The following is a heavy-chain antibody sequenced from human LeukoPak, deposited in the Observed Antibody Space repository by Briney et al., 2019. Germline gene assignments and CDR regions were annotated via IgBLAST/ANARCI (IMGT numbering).Heavy chain of an antibody. CDR3: ARASSSGWDYYYYYYMDV. J-gene: IGHJ6*03. CDR2: IKQDGSEK. D-gene: IGHD6-19*01. CDR1: GFIFTSYW. V-gene: IGHV3-7*01. Sequence: GGSLRLSCAASGFIFTSYWMSWVRQAPGKGLEWVANIKQDGSEKYYVDSVKGRFTISRDNAKNSLYLQINSLRADDTAVYYCARASSSGWDYYYYYYMDVWGKGTTVTVSS.